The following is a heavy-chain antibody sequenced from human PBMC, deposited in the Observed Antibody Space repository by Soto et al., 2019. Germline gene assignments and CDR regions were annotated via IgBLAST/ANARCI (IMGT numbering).Heavy chain of an antibody. CDR1: GFTFSNYP. Sequence: PGGSLRLSCAASGFTFSNYPMSWVRQAPGKGLEWVSYISSSSSTIYYADSVKGRFTISRDNAKNSLYLQMNSLRDEDTAVYYCARDLPPRRPRGITGTTLDYYYGMDVWGQGTTVTVSS. J-gene: IGHJ6*02. CDR3: ARDLPPRRPRGITGTTLDYYYGMDV. CDR2: ISSSSSTI. D-gene: IGHD1-7*01. V-gene: IGHV3-48*02.